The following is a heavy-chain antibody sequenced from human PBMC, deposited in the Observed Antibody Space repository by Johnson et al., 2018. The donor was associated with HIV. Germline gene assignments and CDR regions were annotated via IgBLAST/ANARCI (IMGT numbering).Heavy chain of an antibody. CDR1: GFTVSTNY. CDR2: IYSGDTT. CDR3: AREMVAAKDAFDI. Sequence: VQLVESGGGLVQPGGSLRLSCAASGFTVSTNYMSWIRQAPGKGLEWVSVIYSGDTTYYAGSVKGRFTISRDNSKNTLYLQMNSLRAEDTAVYYCAREMVAAKDAFDIWGQGTMVTVSS. J-gene: IGHJ3*02. V-gene: IGHV3-66*01. D-gene: IGHD2-15*01.